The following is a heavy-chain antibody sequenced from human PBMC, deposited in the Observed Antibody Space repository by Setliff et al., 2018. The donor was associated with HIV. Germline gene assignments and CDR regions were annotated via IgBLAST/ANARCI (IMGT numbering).Heavy chain of an antibody. Sequence: PSETLSLTCTVSGGSIKSSSYYWGWIRQHPGKGLEWIGYIYYSGSTYYNPSLKSRVTMSIDTSKNQFSLKLNSVTAADTAVYFCARASRWGSIPFDYWGQGTLVTVSS. D-gene: IGHD2-21*01. V-gene: IGHV4-31*03. J-gene: IGHJ4*02. CDR3: ARASRWGSIPFDY. CDR2: IYYSGST. CDR1: GGSIKSSSYY.